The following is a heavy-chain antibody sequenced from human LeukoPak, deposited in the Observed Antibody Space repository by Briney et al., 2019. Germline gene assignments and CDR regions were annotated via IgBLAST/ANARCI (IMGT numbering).Heavy chain of an antibody. CDR2: ISRSSSTV. D-gene: IGHD3-10*01. J-gene: IGHJ4*02. V-gene: IGHV3-48*02. CDR1: GFTFRRSS. Sequence: GGSLRLSCAAPGFTFRRSSSDCVPQAPGKGLEWVSYISRSSSTVYYADSVKGRFTISRDNAKNSLYLQVNSLRDEDAAVYYCARDPITIVRGLVGHYCHVWGRGTLVTVSS. CDR3: ARDPITIVRGLVGHYCHV.